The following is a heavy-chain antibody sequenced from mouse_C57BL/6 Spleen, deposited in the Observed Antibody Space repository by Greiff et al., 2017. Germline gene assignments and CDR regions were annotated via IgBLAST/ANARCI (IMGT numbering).Heavy chain of an antibody. J-gene: IGHJ2*01. CDR3: ARHEESSNYEGGVDY. V-gene: IGHV1-62-2*01. D-gene: IGHD2-5*01. Sequence: QVQLKQSGAELVQPGASVKLSCTSSGYTFTEYTIHWVQQRSGQGLEWIGWFYPGSGSIKYNEKFKDKATLTADKSSSTVYMELSRLTSEDSAVYFCARHEESSNYEGGVDYWGQGTTLTVSS. CDR2: FYPGSGSI. CDR1: GYTFTEYT.